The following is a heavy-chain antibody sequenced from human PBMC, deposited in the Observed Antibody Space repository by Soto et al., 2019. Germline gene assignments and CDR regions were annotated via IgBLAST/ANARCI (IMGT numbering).Heavy chain of an antibody. CDR2: IKQDGSEK. V-gene: IGHV3-7*01. CDR1: GFTFSSYW. Sequence: GGSLRLSWAASGFTFSSYWMSWVRQAPGKGLEWVANIKQDGSEKYYVDSVKGRFTISRDNAKNSLYLQMNSLRAEDTAVHYCASQYCSGGSCSSGGFDIWGQGTMVTVSS. D-gene: IGHD2-15*01. CDR3: ASQYCSGGSCSSGGFDI. J-gene: IGHJ3*02.